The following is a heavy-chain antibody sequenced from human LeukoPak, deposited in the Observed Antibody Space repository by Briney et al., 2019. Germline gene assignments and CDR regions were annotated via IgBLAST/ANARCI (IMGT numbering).Heavy chain of an antibody. CDR3: ARVFRGSSSSGVMDV. D-gene: IGHD6-6*01. V-gene: IGHV4-38-2*02. CDR2: VFHSGST. Sequence: PSETLSLTCTVSGYSISSGYYWGWIRQPPGKGLEWIGSVFHSGSTYYNPSLKSRVTISVDTSKNQFSLKLSSVTAADTAVYYCARVFRGSSSSGVMDVWGKGTTVTVSS. CDR1: GYSISSGYY. J-gene: IGHJ6*03.